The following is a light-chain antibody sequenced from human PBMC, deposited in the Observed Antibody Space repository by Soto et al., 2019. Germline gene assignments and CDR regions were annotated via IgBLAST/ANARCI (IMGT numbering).Light chain of an antibody. CDR2: GAS. Sequence: DFVMTQAPDSLAVSLGQRATINCKSSQIVLYNSNNKNHLGWFQQKPGHPPKLLIYGASFRPSGVPDRFSGSGSGTDFPLTISSLQAEHVAVYYCQQYYSIPFTFGQGAKVDIK. V-gene: IGKV4-1*01. CDR3: QQYYSIPFT. J-gene: IGKJ2*01. CDR1: QIVLYNSNNKNH.